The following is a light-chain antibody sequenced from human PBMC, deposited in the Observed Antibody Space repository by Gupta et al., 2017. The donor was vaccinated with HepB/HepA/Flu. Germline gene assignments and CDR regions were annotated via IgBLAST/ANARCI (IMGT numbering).Light chain of an antibody. CDR1: SSNVARNN. CDR2: YND. CDR3: AAWDTSLNVVV. J-gene: IGLJ2*01. Sequence: QSVLTQSPSVSGTPGQWVTISCSGSSSNVARNNVNWYQQVPGTAPKLLIYYNDERPSGIPDRFSGSKSGTSASLAISGLQSEDEADYYCAAWDTSLNVVVFGGGTKLTVL. V-gene: IGLV1-44*01.